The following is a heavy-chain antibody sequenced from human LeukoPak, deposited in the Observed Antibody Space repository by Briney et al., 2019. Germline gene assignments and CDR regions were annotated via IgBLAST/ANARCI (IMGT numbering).Heavy chain of an antibody. V-gene: IGHV1-69*04. D-gene: IGHD3-9*01. CDR2: IIPILGIA. J-gene: IGHJ4*01. CDR3: ASGGFDWLPPSFDY. CDR1: GGTFSSYA. Sequence: ASVKVSCKASGGTFSSYAISWVRQAPGQGLEWMGRIIPILGIANYAQKFQGRVTITADKSTSTAYMELSSLRCEDTAVYYCASGGFDWLPPSFDYWGHGPLVTVSS.